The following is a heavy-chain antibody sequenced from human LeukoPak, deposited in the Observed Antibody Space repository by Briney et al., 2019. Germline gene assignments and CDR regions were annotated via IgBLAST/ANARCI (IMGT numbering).Heavy chain of an antibody. J-gene: IGHJ5*02. D-gene: IGHD4-17*01. Sequence: GASVKVSCKASGYTFTSYGISWVRQAPGQGPEWMGWISAYNGNTNYALKLQGRVTMTTDTSTSTAYMVLRSLRSDDTAVYYCARDRAVTTDWFDPWGQGTLVTVSS. CDR2: ISAYNGNT. V-gene: IGHV1-18*01. CDR3: ARDRAVTTDWFDP. CDR1: GYTFTSYG.